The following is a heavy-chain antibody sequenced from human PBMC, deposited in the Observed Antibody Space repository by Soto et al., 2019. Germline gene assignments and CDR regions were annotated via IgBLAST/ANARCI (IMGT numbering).Heavy chain of an antibody. V-gene: IGHV3-48*01. D-gene: IGHD4-17*01. CDR1: GFTFSSYS. Sequence: EVQLVESGGGLVQPGGSLRLSCAASGFTFSSYSMNWVRQAPGKGLEWVSYISSSGSTIYYADSVKGRFTISRDNAKNSLYLQTNRLRAEDTAAYYCARVPPHYYGDSYYYYMAVWGKGTTVTVSS. CDR2: ISSSGSTI. CDR3: ARVPPHYYGDSYYYYMAV. J-gene: IGHJ6*03.